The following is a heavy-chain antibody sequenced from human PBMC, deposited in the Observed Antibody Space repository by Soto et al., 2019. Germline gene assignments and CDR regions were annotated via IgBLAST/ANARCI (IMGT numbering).Heavy chain of an antibody. CDR2: IIGSGGST. CDR3: AKGSRGSGSYSPIDY. CDR1: GFTFSSYA. V-gene: IGHV3-23*01. D-gene: IGHD3-10*01. Sequence: GGSLRRSCVSSGFTFSSYAMSLFCQVPGKGLEWVSAIIGSGGSTYYADSVKGRFTISRDNSKNMLYLQMNILRAEDTAVYYCAKGSRGSGSYSPIDYWGQGT. J-gene: IGHJ4*02.